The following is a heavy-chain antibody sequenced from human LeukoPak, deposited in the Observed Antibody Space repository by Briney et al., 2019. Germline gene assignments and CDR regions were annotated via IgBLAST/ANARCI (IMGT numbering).Heavy chain of an antibody. CDR2: ISSSGYTI. CDR1: GFTFNSYE. V-gene: IGHV3-48*03. J-gene: IGHJ4*02. CDR3: ARGRDGYNMYHFDY. D-gene: IGHD5-24*01. Sequence: GGSLRLSCAASGFTFNSYEMNWVRQAPGKGLEWVSYISSSGYTIHCADSVKGRFTISRDNAKNSLYLQMNSLGAEDTAVYYCARGRDGYNMYHFDYWGQGTLVTVSS.